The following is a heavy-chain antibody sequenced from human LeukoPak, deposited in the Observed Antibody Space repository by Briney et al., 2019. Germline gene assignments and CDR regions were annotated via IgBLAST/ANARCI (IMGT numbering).Heavy chain of an antibody. J-gene: IGHJ6*02. CDR1: GGTFSSYA. D-gene: IGHD3-10*01. Sequence: SVKVSCKASGGTFSSYAISWVRQAPGQGLEWMGGIIPIFGTANYAQKFQGRVTITADESTSTAYMELSSLRSEDTAVYYCAVVGSGSYTMVYYYYGMDVWGQGTTVTVSS. CDR2: IIPIFGTA. CDR3: AVVGSGSYTMVYYYYGMDV. V-gene: IGHV1-69*01.